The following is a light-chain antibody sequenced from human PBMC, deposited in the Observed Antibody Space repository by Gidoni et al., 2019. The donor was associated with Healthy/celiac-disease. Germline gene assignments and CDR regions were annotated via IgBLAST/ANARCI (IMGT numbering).Light chain of an antibody. Sequence: EMVLTQSPGTLSLSPGERATLSCRASQSVSSSYLAWYQQKPGQAPRLLIYGASSRATGIPDRCSGSGSGTDLTLTISRLEPEDFAVYYCQQYGSSPGYTSGQXTKLEIQ. CDR1: QSVSSSY. V-gene: IGKV3-20*01. CDR2: GAS. CDR3: QQYGSSPGYT. J-gene: IGKJ2*01.